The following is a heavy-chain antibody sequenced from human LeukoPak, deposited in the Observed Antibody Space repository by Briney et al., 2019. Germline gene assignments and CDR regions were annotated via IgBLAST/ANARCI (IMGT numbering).Heavy chain of an antibody. CDR1: GFTFSTYE. J-gene: IGHJ4*02. V-gene: IGHV3-48*03. CDR3: ARGSGPAFVY. CDR2: SSSSGSTI. Sequence: GGSLRLSCAASGFTFSTYEMNWVRQAPGKGLEWISYSSSSGSTIYYADSVKGGFTISRDNAKNSLYLQMNSMSAEHTAVYYCARGSGPAFVYWGQGPLVTVSS.